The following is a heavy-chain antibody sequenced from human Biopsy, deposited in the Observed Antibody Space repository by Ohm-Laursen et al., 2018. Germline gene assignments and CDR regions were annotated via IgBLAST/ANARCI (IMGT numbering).Heavy chain of an antibody. CDR1: GDSFTSYA. V-gene: IGHV1-2*02. Sequence: SVKVSCKVSGDSFTSYAIGWVRQAPGQGLEWMGWIDTINGGTRSAQKFQGRVTMTRDTSISTAYMELSRLTSDDTAVYYCARERDPWGQGTLVTVSS. J-gene: IGHJ5*02. CDR3: ARERDP. CDR2: IDTINGGT.